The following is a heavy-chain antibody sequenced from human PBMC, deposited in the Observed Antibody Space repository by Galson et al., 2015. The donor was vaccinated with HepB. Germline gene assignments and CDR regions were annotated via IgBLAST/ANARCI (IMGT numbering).Heavy chain of an antibody. CDR1: GYSFTSYW. CDR3: ARFSIVTYYYYGMDV. D-gene: IGHD2-21*01. V-gene: IGHV5-10-1*01. Sequence: QSGAEVKKPGESLKISCKGSGYSFTSYWIGWVRQMPGKGLEWMGRIDPSDSYTNYSPSFQGHVTISADKSISTAYLQWSSLKASDTAMYYCARFSIVTYYYYGMDVWGQGTTVTVSS. J-gene: IGHJ6*02. CDR2: IDPSDSYT.